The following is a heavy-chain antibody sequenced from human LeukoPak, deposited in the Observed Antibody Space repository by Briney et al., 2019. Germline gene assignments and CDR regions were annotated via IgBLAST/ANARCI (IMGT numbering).Heavy chain of an antibody. J-gene: IGHJ3*02. V-gene: IGHV3-33*08. D-gene: IGHD3-3*01. Sequence: PGRSLRLSCAASGFTFSSYGMHWVRQAPGKGLEWAAVIWHDGTNEYYLNSVRGRFIISRDNSRNTVYLQMNSLRAEDTAVYYCVRDLDQNDFWSGYWPDAFASWGQGTKVFVSS. CDR2: IWHDGTNE. CDR3: VRDLDQNDFWSGYWPDAFAS. CDR1: GFTFSSYG.